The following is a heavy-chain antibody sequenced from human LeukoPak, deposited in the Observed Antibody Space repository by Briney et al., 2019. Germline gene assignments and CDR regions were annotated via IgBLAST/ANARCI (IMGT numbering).Heavy chain of an antibody. CDR1: GFTFSSYW. D-gene: IGHD3-22*01. J-gene: IGHJ3*02. Sequence: PGGSLRLSCAASGFTFSSYWMHWVRQAPGKGLVWVSRINSDGSSTSYADSVKGRFTISRDNAKNTLYLQMNSLRAEDTAVYYCARVYYYDSSGYYFDAFDIWGQGTMVTVSS. CDR2: INSDGSST. CDR3: ARVYYYDSSGYYFDAFDI. V-gene: IGHV3-74*01.